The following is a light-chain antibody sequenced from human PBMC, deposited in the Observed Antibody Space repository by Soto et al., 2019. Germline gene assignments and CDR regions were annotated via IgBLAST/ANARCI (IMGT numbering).Light chain of an antibody. Sequence: QSVLTQPPSASGTPGQRVTISCSGSSSNIGSNYVYWYQQLPGTAPKLLIYRNNQRPSGVPDRLSGSKSGTSASLAISGLRYEDEADYYCAAWDDSLSGPVFGGGTQLTVL. V-gene: IGLV1-47*01. CDR3: AAWDDSLSGPV. J-gene: IGLJ7*01. CDR2: RNN. CDR1: SSNIGSNY.